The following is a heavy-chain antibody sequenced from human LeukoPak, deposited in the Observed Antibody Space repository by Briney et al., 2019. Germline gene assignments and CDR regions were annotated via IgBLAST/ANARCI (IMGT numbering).Heavy chain of an antibody. V-gene: IGHV4-4*02. J-gene: IGHJ4*02. CDR3: ATYFYGEYGSYYFDY. Sequence: TSETLSLTCAVSGAFITNSHWWSWARQPPGKGLEWIGEIYHSGTTNYNPSLQSRVTMSVDKSKNQFSLKLSSVTAADTAVYYCATYFYGEYGSYYFDYWGQGTLVTVSS. CDR1: GAFITNSHW. D-gene: IGHD4-17*01. CDR2: IYHSGTT.